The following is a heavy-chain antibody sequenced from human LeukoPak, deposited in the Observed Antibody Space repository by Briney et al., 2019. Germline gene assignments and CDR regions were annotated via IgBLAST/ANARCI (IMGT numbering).Heavy chain of an antibody. D-gene: IGHD3-3*01. V-gene: IGHV1-2*02. CDR2: INPNSGGT. CDR1: DYTFTGYY. CDR3: ASPYYDFWSGYLNLFDP. Sequence: ASGKVSCKGSDYTFTGYYMHWVRQAPGQGLEWMGWINPNSGGTHYAQRFQGRGTMSRDTSISTAYMELSRLRSDATAVYYCASPYYDFWSGYLNLFDPWGQGTLVTVSS. J-gene: IGHJ5*02.